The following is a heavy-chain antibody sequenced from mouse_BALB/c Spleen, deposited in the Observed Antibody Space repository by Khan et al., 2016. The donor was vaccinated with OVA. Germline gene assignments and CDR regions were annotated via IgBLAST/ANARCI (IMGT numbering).Heavy chain of an antibody. CDR2: ISNSGST. V-gene: IGHV3-2*02. CDR3: ASELGRYYAMDY. D-gene: IGHD4-1*01. J-gene: IGHJ4*01. CDR1: GYSITSDYA. Sequence: EVQLQESGPGLVKPSQSLSLTCTVTGYSITSDYAWNWIRQFPGNKLEWMGYISNSGSTSYNPSLKSRISITRDTSKNQFFLQLNSVTTEDTGTYYCASELGRYYAMDYWGQGTSVTVSS.